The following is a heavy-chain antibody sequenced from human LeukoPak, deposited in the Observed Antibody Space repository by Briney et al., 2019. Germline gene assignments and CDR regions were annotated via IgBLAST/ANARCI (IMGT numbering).Heavy chain of an antibody. CDR2: IYSGGST. CDR3: ARGADYYYYYMDV. V-gene: IGHV3-66*02. J-gene: IGHJ6*03. Sequence: GGSLRLSCAASGFTFRNAWMSWVRQAPGKGLEWVSVIYSGGSTYYADSVKGRFTISRDNSKNTPYLQMNSLRAEDTAVYYCARGADYYYYYMDVWGKGTTVTVSS. CDR1: GFTFRNAW.